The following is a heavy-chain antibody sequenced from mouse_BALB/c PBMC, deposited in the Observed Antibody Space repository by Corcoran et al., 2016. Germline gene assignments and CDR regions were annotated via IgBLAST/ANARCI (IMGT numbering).Heavy chain of an antibody. CDR3: ARGKYGNYLDY. Sequence: EVQLQQSGPELVKPGASVKLSCTASGFNIKDTYMHWVKQRPEQGLEWIGRIDPANGNTKYDPKFQGKATITADTSSNTAYLQLSSLTSEDTAVYYCARGKYGNYLDYWGQGTTLTVSS. J-gene: IGHJ2*01. CDR1: GFNIKDTY. V-gene: IGHV14-3*02. D-gene: IGHD2-10*02. CDR2: IDPANGNT.